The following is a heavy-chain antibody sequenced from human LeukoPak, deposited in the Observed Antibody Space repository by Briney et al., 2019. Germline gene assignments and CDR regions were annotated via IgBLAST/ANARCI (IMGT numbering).Heavy chain of an antibody. V-gene: IGHV3-23*01. CDR1: GFTFYKSA. CDR3: ARREAEESGPIDY. CDR2: ISGRGDFT. D-gene: IGHD3-3*01. J-gene: IGHJ4*02. Sequence: GGSLRLSCAASGFTFYKSAMTWVRQAPGTGLEWVSAISGRGDFTYYADSVKGRFTISRDNSKNMLYLQMTSLRADDTAVYYCARREAEESGPIDYWGQGTLGTVSS.